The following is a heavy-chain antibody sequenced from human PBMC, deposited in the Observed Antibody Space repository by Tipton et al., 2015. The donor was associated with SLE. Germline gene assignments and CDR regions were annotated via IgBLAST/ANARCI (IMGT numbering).Heavy chain of an antibody. Sequence: TLSLTCTVSGASVSSFCWNWIRQCPGKGLEWIGYISYTETTKYNPSLESRVIISVDTSKNQFSLRLSSVPAADTAMYYCARHVGVAYYYAMDVWGQGTTVGISS. V-gene: IGHV4-59*08. CDR3: ARHVGVAYYYAMDV. CDR2: ISYTETT. J-gene: IGHJ6*02. D-gene: IGHD2-15*01. CDR1: GASVSSFC.